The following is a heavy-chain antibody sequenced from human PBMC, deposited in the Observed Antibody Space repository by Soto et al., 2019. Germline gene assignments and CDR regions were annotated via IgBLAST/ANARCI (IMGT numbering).Heavy chain of an antibody. V-gene: IGHV1-8*01. CDR3: ARGLGYYCSWAPYYRYGMAV. D-gene: IGHD3-10*01. J-gene: IGHJ6*02. CDR2: MNPNSGNT. CDR1: GYTFTSYD. Sequence: ASVKVSCKASGYTFTSYDINWVRQATGQGLEWMGWMNPNSGNTGYAQKFQGRVTMTRNTSISTAYMELSSLRSEDTAVYYCARGLGYYCSWAPYYRYGMAVWSQGTTVTVS.